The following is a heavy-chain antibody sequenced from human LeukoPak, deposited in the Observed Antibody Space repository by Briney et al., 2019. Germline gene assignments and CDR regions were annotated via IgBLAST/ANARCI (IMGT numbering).Heavy chain of an antibody. V-gene: IGHV1-8*01. CDR3: ARGEGAFDI. Sequence: ASVKVSCKASGYTFIRYDINWVRQAAGQGLEWMGWMNPNSANIGYAEKFQGRVSMTRDNPMSTAYMELSGLRPDDTAVYYCARGEGAFDIWGQGTMVTVSS. J-gene: IGHJ3*02. CDR1: GYTFIRYD. CDR2: MNPNSANI.